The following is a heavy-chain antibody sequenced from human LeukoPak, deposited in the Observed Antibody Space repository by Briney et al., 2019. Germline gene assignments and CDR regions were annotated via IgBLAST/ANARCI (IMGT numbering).Heavy chain of an antibody. J-gene: IGHJ4*02. CDR2: INQDGSQK. Sequence: GGSLRLSCAASGFTFGSCWMNWVRQTPGKGLEWVANINQDGSQKFYVDSVKGRFTISRDNSKNTLYLQMNSLRAEDTAVYYCARDHILDYWGQGTLVTVSS. CDR3: ARDHILDY. D-gene: IGHD2-21*01. V-gene: IGHV3-7*01. CDR1: GFTFGSCW.